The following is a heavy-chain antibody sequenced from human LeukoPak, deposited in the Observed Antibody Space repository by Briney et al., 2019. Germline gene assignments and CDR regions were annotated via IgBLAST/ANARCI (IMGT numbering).Heavy chain of an antibody. V-gene: IGHV4-4*07. CDR3: ASLWEDVVVPATSRSGYYYMDV. CDR1: GGSISSYY. CDR2: IYTSGST. D-gene: IGHD2-2*01. Sequence: PSETLSLTCTVSGGSISSYYWSWIRQPAGKGLEWIGRIYTSGSTNYNPSLKSRVTMSVDTSKNQFSLKLSSVTAADTAVYYCASLWEDVVVPATSRSGYYYMDVWGKGTTVTVSS. J-gene: IGHJ6*03.